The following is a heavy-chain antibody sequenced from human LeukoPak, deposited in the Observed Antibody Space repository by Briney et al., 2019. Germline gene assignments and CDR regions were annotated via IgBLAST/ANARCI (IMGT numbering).Heavy chain of an antibody. Sequence: QPGGSLRLSCAASGFTFSSYRMSWVRQAPGKRLEWVANIKQDGSEKYYVDSVKGRFTISRDNAKNSLYLQMNSLRAEDTAVYYCARAPGFFDIWGQGTMVTVSS. J-gene: IGHJ3*02. CDR1: GFTFSSYR. D-gene: IGHD3-10*01. V-gene: IGHV3-7*03. CDR2: IKQDGSEK. CDR3: ARAPGFFDI.